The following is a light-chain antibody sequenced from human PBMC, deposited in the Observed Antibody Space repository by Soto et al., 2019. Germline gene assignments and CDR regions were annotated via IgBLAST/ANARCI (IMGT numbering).Light chain of an antibody. V-gene: IGLV2-23*01. CDR3: CSYAGSSTYV. CDR2: EGS. Sequence: VLTQPASVSGSPGQSITISCTGTSSDVGRYNLVSWYQQHPGRAPKLMIYEGSKRPSGVSNRLSGSKSGNTASLTISGLQAEDEADYYCCSYAGSSTYVFGTGTKVTVL. J-gene: IGLJ1*01. CDR1: SSDVGRYNL.